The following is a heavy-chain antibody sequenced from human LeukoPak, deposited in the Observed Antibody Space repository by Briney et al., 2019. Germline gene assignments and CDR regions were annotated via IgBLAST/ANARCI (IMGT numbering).Heavy chain of an antibody. CDR3: ARRSLTKPFDY. D-gene: IGHD3-9*01. V-gene: IGHV4-59*12. CDR2: IYYSGST. Sequence: SETLSLTCTVSGGSISSYYWSWIRQPPGKGLEWIGYIYYSGSTNYNPSLKSRVTISVDTSKNQFSLKLSSVTAADTAVYYCARRSLTKPFDYWGQGTLVTVSS. CDR1: GGSISSYY. J-gene: IGHJ4*02.